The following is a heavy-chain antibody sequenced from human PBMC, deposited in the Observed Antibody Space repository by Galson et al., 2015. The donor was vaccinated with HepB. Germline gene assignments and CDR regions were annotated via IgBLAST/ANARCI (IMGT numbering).Heavy chain of an antibody. CDR1: GGTFSSYA. Sequence: SVKVSCKASGGTFSSYAISWVRQAPGQGLEWMGRIIPILGIANYAQKFQGRVTITADKSTSTAYMEQSSLRSEDTAVYYCARATAIVVVPAAMAFDPWGPGTLVTVPP. CDR3: ARATAIVVVPAAMAFDP. D-gene: IGHD2-2*01. V-gene: IGHV1-69*04. J-gene: IGHJ5*02. CDR2: IIPILGIA.